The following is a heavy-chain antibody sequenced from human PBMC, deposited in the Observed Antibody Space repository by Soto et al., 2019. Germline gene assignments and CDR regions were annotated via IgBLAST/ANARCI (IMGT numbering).Heavy chain of an antibody. CDR2: MNPNSGNT. J-gene: IGHJ4*02. V-gene: IGHV1-8*01. CDR3: ASGFSGYDSGAYY. D-gene: IGHD5-12*01. CDR1: GYTFTSYD. Sequence: ASVKVSCKASGYTFTSYDINWVRQATGQGLEWMGWMNPNSGNTGYAQKFQGRVTMTRNTSLTTAYMELSSLRSEDTAVYYCASGFSGYDSGAYYWGQGTLVTVSS.